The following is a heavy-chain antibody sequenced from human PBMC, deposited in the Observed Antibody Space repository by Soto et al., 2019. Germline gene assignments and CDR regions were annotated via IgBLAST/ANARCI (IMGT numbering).Heavy chain of an antibody. D-gene: IGHD3-10*01. CDR2: INSDGSST. Sequence: EVQLVESGGGLVQPGGSLRLSCAASGFTFSSYWMHWVRQAPGKGLVWVSRINSDGSSTSYADSVKGRFSISRDNAKNTLYLQMNSLRAEDTAVYYCARITMVRGVIRDYWGQGTLVTVSS. J-gene: IGHJ4*02. CDR3: ARITMVRGVIRDY. V-gene: IGHV3-74*01. CDR1: GFTFSSYW.